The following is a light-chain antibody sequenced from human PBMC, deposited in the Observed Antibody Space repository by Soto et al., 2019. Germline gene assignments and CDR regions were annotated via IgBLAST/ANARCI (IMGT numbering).Light chain of an antibody. Sequence: EIVLTQSPDTLSLSPGQRATLTCRASQSLSADHIAWYQQKPGQPPKFLIYGASIRATGIPDRFSGSGSGAHFTLTISSLDPEDFAVYYCHQRSKWPLTFGGGTKVEIK. CDR3: HQRSKWPLT. CDR1: QSLSADH. J-gene: IGKJ4*01. CDR2: GAS. V-gene: IGKV3D-20*02.